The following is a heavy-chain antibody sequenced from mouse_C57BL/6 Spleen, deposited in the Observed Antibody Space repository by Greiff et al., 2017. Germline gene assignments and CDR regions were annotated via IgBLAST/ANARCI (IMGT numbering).Heavy chain of an antibody. CDR2: IYPGDGDT. D-gene: IGHD1-1*01. Sequence: QVQLQQSGPELVKPGASVKISCKASGYAFSSSWMNWVKQRPGQGLEWIGRIYPGDGDTNYNGKFKGKATLTADKSSSPAYMQLSSLTSEDSAVYCCARAKDYSWVADWGQGTLVTVSA. CDR3: ARAKDYSWVAD. J-gene: IGHJ3*01. V-gene: IGHV1-82*01. CDR1: GYAFSSSW.